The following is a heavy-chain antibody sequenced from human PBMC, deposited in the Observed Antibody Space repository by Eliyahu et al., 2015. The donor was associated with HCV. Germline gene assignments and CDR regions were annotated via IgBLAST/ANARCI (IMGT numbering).Heavy chain of an antibody. CDR1: GFTFSSYG. CDR3: ARDLLAVAGTASVCDY. J-gene: IGHJ4*02. V-gene: IGHV3-30*03. Sequence: QVQLVESGGGVVQPGRSLXLSXAASGFTFSSYGMHWVRQAPGKGLEWVAVISYDGSNKYYADSVKGRFTISRDNSKNTLYLQMNSLRAEDTAVYYCARDLLAVAGTASVCDYWGQGTLVTVSS. CDR2: ISYDGSNK. D-gene: IGHD6-19*01.